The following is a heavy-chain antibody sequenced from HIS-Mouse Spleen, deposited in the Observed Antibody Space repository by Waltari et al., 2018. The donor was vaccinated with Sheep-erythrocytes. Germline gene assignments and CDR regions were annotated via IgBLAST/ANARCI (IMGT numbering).Heavy chain of an antibody. J-gene: IGHJ4*02. CDR2: IYYSGGN. Sequence: QLQLQESGPGLVKPSETLSLTCTVSGGSISSSSYYWGWIRQPPGKGLEWIGSIYYSGGNYYNPSLKGRVTISVDTSKNQFSLKLSAVTAADTAVYYCARDEGTYYDFWSGYPPSYYFDYWGQGTLVTVSS. V-gene: IGHV4-39*07. CDR1: GGSISSSSYY. D-gene: IGHD3-3*01. CDR3: ARDEGTYYDFWSGYPPSYYFDY.